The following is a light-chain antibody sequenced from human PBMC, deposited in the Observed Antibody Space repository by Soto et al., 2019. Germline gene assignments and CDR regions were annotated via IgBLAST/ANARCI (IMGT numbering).Light chain of an antibody. Sequence: GDRVTITCRASQSISNYLNWYQQRRGKAPKLLIYAASSLQSGVPSRFSGSGSGTHFTLTISSLQSEDFATYYCQQSYNSPYTFGQGTKLEIK. V-gene: IGKV1-39*01. CDR2: AAS. CDR3: QQSYNSPYT. J-gene: IGKJ2*01. CDR1: QSISNY.